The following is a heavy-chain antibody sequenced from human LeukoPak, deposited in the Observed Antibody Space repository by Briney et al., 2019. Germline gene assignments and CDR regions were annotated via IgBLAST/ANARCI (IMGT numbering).Heavy chain of an antibody. D-gene: IGHD6-13*01. V-gene: IGHV1-46*01. CDR1: GYASTSYY. CDR2: INPSGGST. Sequence: ATVKVSCKASGYASTSYYMHWVRQAPGQGLEWMGIINPSGGSTSYAQKFQGRVTMTRDMSTSTVYMELSSLRSEDTAVYYCARGFGSSWSYDYWGQGTLVTVSS. CDR3: ARGFGSSWSYDY. J-gene: IGHJ4*02.